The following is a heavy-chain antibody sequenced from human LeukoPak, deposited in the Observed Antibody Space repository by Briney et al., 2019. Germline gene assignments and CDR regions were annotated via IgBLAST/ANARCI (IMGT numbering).Heavy chain of an antibody. CDR2: ISGSGGST. J-gene: IGHJ4*02. V-gene: IGHV3-23*01. Sequence: GGSLRLSCAASGFTFSSYAMSWVRQAPGKGLEWVSAISGSGGSTYYADSVKGRFTISRDNSKNTLYLQMNSLRAEDTAVYYCAKTRGDIVVVVAAPADYWGQGTLVTVSS. CDR3: AKTRGDIVVVVAAPADY. CDR1: GFTFSSYA. D-gene: IGHD2-15*01.